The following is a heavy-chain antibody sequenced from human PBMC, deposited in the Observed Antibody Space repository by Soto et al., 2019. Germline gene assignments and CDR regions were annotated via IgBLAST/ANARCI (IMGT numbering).Heavy chain of an antibody. CDR3: ARHSRFRKDY. CDR1: EFSFSNDC. J-gene: IGHJ4*02. Sequence: EVQLVESGGDLVQPGGSLRLSCAVSEFSFSNDCMTWIRQAPGKGLEWVANINEHGSETYYVDSVQGRFVISRDNAKRSLFLQMNSLRAEDTAVYYCARHSRFRKDYWRQGTLVTVSS. CDR2: INEHGSET. V-gene: IGHV3-7*02. D-gene: IGHD3-3*01.